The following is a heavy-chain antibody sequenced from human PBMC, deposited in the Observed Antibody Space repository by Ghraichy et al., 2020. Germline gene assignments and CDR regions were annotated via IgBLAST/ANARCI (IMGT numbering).Heavy chain of an antibody. V-gene: IGHV3-48*02. CDR1: GFSFSTYS. J-gene: IGHJ4*02. CDR2: ISGSSGSI. CDR3: ARDRDDIWGNYRYSFNY. D-gene: IGHD3-16*02. Sequence: GGSLRLSCAASGFSFSTYSMNWVRQVPGKGLEWLSYISGSSGSIYYADSVRGRFTVSRDNAKNSLFLQMNSLRDEDTAVYYCARDRDDIWGNYRYSFNYLGQGALVTVSS.